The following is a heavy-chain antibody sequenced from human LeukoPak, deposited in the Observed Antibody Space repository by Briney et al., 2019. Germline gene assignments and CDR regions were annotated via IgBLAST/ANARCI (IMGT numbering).Heavy chain of an antibody. D-gene: IGHD5-24*01. Sequence: GASVKVSCKASGYTFTGYYMNWVRQVPGQGLEWMGRINPKTGGTNYAQNFQGRVTMTRDTSISTTYMELSRLRPDDTAVYYCARVGDGLNDAFDIWGQGTMVTVSS. CDR2: INPKTGGT. CDR1: GYTFTGYY. J-gene: IGHJ3*02. CDR3: ARVGDGLNDAFDI. V-gene: IGHV1-2*06.